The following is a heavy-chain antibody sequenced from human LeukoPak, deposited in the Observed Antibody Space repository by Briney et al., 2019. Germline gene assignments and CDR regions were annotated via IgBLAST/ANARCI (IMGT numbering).Heavy chain of an antibody. D-gene: IGHD3-3*01. CDR1: RFTFSSYA. CDR2: ISGSGGST. CDR3: AKNVRALRFLEWSYYFDY. Sequence: QPGGSLRLSCAACRFTFSSYAMSWVRQAPGKGLEWVSAISGSGGSTYYADSVKGRFTISRDNSKNTLYLQMNSLRAEDTAVYYCAKNVRALRFLEWSYYFDYWGQGTLVTVSS. V-gene: IGHV3-23*01. J-gene: IGHJ4*02.